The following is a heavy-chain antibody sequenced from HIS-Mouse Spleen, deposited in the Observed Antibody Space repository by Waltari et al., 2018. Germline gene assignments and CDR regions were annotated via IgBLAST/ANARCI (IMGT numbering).Heavy chain of an antibody. Sequence: QLQLQESGPGLVKPSETLSRTCTVPAGSTSSRSYYWGWTRQPPGKGLAWIGSIYYGGSTYYNPSLKSRVTISVDTSKNQFSLKLSSVTAADTAVYYCAREIPYSSSWYDWYFDLWGRGTLVTVSS. J-gene: IGHJ2*01. CDR2: IYYGGST. CDR3: AREIPYSSSWYDWYFDL. D-gene: IGHD6-13*01. CDR1: AGSTSSRSYY. V-gene: IGHV4-39*07.